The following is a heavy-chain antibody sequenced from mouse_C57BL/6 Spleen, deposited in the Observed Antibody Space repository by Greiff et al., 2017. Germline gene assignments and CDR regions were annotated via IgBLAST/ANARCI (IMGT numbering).Heavy chain of an antibody. CDR3: ARRPYYGSSPAGFAY. V-gene: IGHV5-6*01. CDR2: ISSGGSYT. J-gene: IGHJ3*01. D-gene: IGHD1-1*01. CDR1: GFTFSSYG. Sequence: EVQVVESGGDLVKPGGSLKLSCAASGFTFSSYGMSWVRQTPDKRLEWVATISSGGSYTYYPDSVKGRFTISRDNAKNTLYLQISSLKSEDTAMYYCARRPYYGSSPAGFAYWGQGTLVTVSA.